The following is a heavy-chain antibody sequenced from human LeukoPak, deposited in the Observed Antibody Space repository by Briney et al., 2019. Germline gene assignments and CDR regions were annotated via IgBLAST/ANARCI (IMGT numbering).Heavy chain of an antibody. Sequence: PGGSLRLSCAASGFTFSSDAMSWVRQAPGKGLEWVSAISGSGGSTYYADSVKGRFTISRDNSKNTLYLQMNSLRAEDTAVYYCAKDSGSSSWYFPYYYYYMDVWGKGTTVTVSS. CDR3: AKDSGSSSWYFPYYYYYMDV. D-gene: IGHD6-13*01. J-gene: IGHJ6*03. CDR1: GFTFSSDA. CDR2: ISGSGGST. V-gene: IGHV3-23*01.